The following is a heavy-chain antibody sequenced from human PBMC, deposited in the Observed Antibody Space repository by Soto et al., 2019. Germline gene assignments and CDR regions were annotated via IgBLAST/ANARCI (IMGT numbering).Heavy chain of an antibody. V-gene: IGHV4-59*01. Sequence: QVQLQESGPGLVKPSETLSLTCTVSGGSISSYYWSWIRQPPGKGLEWSGYIYYSGSTNYNPSLKSRVAXXVXTXXNQFALKLSSVTAADTAVYYCARDGRELLHWYFDLWGRGTLVTVSS. D-gene: IGHD1-26*01. CDR1: GGSISSYY. CDR2: IYYSGST. CDR3: ARDGRELLHWYFDL. J-gene: IGHJ2*01.